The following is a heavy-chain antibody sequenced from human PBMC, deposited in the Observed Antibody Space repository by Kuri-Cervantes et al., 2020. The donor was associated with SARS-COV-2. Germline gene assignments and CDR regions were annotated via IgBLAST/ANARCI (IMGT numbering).Heavy chain of an antibody. J-gene: IGHJ4*02. CDR1: GFSFRTYA. CDR2: ISYDGSNK. CDR3: ARDRSTHYFDY. Sequence: GESLKISCAASGFSFRTYAMHWVRQAPGKGLEWVAVISYDGSNKYYADSVKGRFTISRDNSKNTLYLQMNSLRAEDTAVYYCARDRSTHYFDYWGQGTLVTVSS. V-gene: IGHV3-30-3*01.